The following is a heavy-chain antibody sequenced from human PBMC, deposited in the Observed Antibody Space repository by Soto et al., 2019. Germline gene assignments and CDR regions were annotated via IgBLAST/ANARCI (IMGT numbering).Heavy chain of an antibody. D-gene: IGHD2-15*01. CDR2: INPSGGST. CDR1: GYTFTSYY. J-gene: IGHJ6*02. CDR3: AREYCSGGSCYSYGMDV. V-gene: IGHV1-46*01. Sequence: ASVKVSCKASGYTFTSYYMHWVRQAPGQGLEWMGIINPSGGSTSYAQKFQGRVTMTRDTSTSTVYVELSSLRSEDTAVYYCAREYCSGGSCYSYGMDVWGQGTTVTVSS.